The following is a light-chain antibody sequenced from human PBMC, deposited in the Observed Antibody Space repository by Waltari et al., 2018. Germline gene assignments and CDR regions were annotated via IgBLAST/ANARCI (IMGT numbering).Light chain of an antibody. CDR2: HAS. CDR1: ESVASN. J-gene: IGKJ1*01. Sequence: EIVLTQSPATLSLSPGERATLSCRARESVASNLAWYQQRPGQAPRLLIFHASTRATGIPAKFSGSGSGTEFTLTISSLQAEDFAVYYCQQYNNWPPSTFGQGTKVEIK. V-gene: IGKV3-15*01. CDR3: QQYNNWPPST.